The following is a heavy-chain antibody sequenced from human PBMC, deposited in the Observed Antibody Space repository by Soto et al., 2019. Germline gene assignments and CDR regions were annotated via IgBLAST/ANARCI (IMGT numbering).Heavy chain of an antibody. J-gene: IGHJ6*02. V-gene: IGHV1-18*01. D-gene: IGHD6-13*01. Sequence: ASVKVSCKASGYTFTSYVISWVRQAPGQGLEWMGWISAYNGNTNYAQKLQGRVTMTTDTSTSTACMELRSLRSDDTAVYYCASYREQLVLYGMDVWGQGTTVTVSS. CDR3: ASYREQLVLYGMDV. CDR1: GYTFTSYV. CDR2: ISAYNGNT.